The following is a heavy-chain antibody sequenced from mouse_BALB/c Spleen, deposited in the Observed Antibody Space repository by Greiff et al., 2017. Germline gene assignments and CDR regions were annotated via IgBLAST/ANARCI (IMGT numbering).Heavy chain of an antibody. CDR2: ISSGSSTI. CDR1: GFTFSSFG. Sequence: EVQLVESGGGLVQPGGSRKLSCAASGFTFSSFGMHWVRQAPEKGLEWVAYISSGSSTIYYADTVKGRFTISRDNPKNTLFLQMTSLRSEDTAMYYCATTDSDYWGQGTTLTVSS. CDR3: ATTDSDY. V-gene: IGHV5-17*02. J-gene: IGHJ2*01.